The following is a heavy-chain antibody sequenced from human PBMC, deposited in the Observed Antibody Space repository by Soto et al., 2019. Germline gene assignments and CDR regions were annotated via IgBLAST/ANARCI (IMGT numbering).Heavy chain of an antibody. J-gene: IGHJ3*02. CDR2: ISGSGGST. Sequence: GGSLRLSCAASGFTFSSYAMSWVRQAPGKGLEWVSAISGSGGSTYYADSVKGRFTISRDNSKNTLYLQMNSLRAEDTAVYYCAKDVNIVPSTAYFFAFDIWGQGTMVTVSS. CDR1: GFTFSSYA. CDR3: AKDVNIVPSTAYFFAFDI. V-gene: IGHV3-23*01. D-gene: IGHD2-8*01.